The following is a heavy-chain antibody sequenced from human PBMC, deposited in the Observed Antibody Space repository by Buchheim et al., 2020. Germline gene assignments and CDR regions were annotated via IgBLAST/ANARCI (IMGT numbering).Heavy chain of an antibody. Sequence: EVQLVESGGGLVQPGGSLRLSCAASRFTFSSYWMSWVRQAPGKGLEWVANIKQDGSEKNYVDSVKGRFTISRDNAKNSLFLQMNSLRAEDTAVYYCARAAGTMIVVDPYGMDVWGQGTT. CDR2: IKQDGSEK. CDR1: RFTFSSYW. J-gene: IGHJ6*02. D-gene: IGHD3-22*01. V-gene: IGHV3-7*03. CDR3: ARAAGTMIVVDPYGMDV.